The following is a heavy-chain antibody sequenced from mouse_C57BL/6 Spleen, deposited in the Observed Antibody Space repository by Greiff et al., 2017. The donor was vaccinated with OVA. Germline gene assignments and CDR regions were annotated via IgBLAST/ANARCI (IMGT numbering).Heavy chain of an antibody. V-gene: IGHV2-5*01. D-gene: IGHD2-5*01. CDR1: GFSLTSYG. CDR2: IWRGGST. Sequence: VQLVESGPGLVQPSQSLSITCTVSGFSLTSYGVHWVRQSPGKGLEWLGVIWRGGSTDYNAAFMSRLSITKDNSKSQVFFKMNSLQADDTAIYYCAKGASNERENYFDYWGQGTTLTVSS. J-gene: IGHJ2*01. CDR3: AKGASNERENYFDY.